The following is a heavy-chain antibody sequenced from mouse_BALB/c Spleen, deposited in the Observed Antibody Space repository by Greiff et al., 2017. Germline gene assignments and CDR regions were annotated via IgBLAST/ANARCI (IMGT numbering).Heavy chain of an antibody. CDR3: ARKGSYYRYEGYAMDY. Sequence: EVMLVESGGGLVQPGGSRKLSCAASGFTFSSFGMHWVRQAPEKGLEWVAYISSGSSTIYYADTVKGRFTISRDNPKNTLFLQMTSLRSEDTAMYYCARKGSYYRYEGYAMDYWGQGTSVTVSS. V-gene: IGHV5-17*02. D-gene: IGHD2-14*01. J-gene: IGHJ4*01. CDR2: ISSGSSTI. CDR1: GFTFSSFG.